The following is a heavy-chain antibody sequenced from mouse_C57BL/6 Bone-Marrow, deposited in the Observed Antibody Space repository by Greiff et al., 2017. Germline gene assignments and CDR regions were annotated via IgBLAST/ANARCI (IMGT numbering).Heavy chain of an antibody. V-gene: IGHV7-3*01. CDR3: ARYDYGSSFFDY. CDR1: GFTFTDYY. Sequence: EVQLVESGGGLVQPGGSLSLSCAASGFTFTDYYMSWVRQPPGKALEWLGFIRNKANGYTTEYSASVKGRFTISRDNSQSILYLQMNALRAEDSATYYCARYDYGSSFFDYWGQGTTLTVSS. J-gene: IGHJ2*01. CDR2: IRNKANGYTT. D-gene: IGHD1-1*01.